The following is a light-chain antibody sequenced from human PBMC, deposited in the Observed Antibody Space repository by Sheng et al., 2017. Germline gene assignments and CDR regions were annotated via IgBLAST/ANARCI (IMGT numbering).Light chain of an antibody. CDR1: QSVSSN. Sequence: EIVMTQSPATLSVSPGERATLSCRASQSVSSNLAWYQQKPGQAPRLLIYGASTRATGIPARFSGSGSGTEFTLTISSLQSEDFAVYYCQQYNNWPSWTFGQGTEGGIQT. V-gene: IGKV3-15*01. CDR3: QQYNNWPSWT. CDR2: GAS. J-gene: IGKJ1*01.